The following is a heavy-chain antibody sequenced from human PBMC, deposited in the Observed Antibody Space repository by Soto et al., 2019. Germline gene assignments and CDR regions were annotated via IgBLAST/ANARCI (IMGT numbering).Heavy chain of an antibody. D-gene: IGHD2-15*01. CDR1: GGTFSSYA. Sequence: QVQLVQSGAEVKKPGSSVKVSCKASGGTFSSYAISWVRQAPGQGLEWMGGIIPIFGTAYYAQKFQGRVTITADESTSTAYMELSSLRSEDTAVYYCARAAGYCSGGSCYSGDYFDYWGQGTLVTVSS. CDR2: IIPIFGTA. J-gene: IGHJ4*02. V-gene: IGHV1-69*12. CDR3: ARAAGYCSGGSCYSGDYFDY.